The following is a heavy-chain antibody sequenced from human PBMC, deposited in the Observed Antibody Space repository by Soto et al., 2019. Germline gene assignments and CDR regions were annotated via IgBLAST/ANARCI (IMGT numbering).Heavy chain of an antibody. CDR2: ISYDGSNK. D-gene: IGHD2-8*01. J-gene: IGHJ4*02. V-gene: IGHV3-30*18. CDR1: GFTFSSYG. CDR3: AKEFGEVYAIPSPWWTRYYFDY. Sequence: GGSLRLSCAASGFTFSSYGMHWVRQAPGKGLEWVAVISYDGSNKYYADSVKGRFTISRDNSKNTLYLQMNSLRAEDTAVYYCAKEFGEVYAIPSPWWTRYYFDYWGQGTLVTVSS.